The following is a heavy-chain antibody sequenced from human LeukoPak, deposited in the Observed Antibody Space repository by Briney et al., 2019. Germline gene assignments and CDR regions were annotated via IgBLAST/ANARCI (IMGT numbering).Heavy chain of an antibody. D-gene: IGHD5-18*01. J-gene: IGHJ4*02. V-gene: IGHV4-31*03. CDR3: ARDTAMAYYFDY. CDR1: GGSISSGGYY. Sequence: SETLSLTCTVSGGSISSGGYYWSWIRQHPGKGLEWIGYIYYSGSTYYNPSLKSRVTISVDTSKNQFSLKLSSVTAADTAVYYCARDTAMAYYFDYWGQGTLVTVSS. CDR2: IYYSGST.